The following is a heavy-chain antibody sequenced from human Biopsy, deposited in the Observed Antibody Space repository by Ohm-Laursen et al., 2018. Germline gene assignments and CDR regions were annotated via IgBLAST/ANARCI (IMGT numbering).Heavy chain of an antibody. V-gene: IGHV1-18*01. CDR2: ISAYTGNT. J-gene: IGHJ4*02. D-gene: IGHD2-21*02. Sequence: EASVKVSCKGSGYTFRNYGISWVRQAPGQGLEWMGWISAYTGNTKFSQKFQDRVTMTTDTSTSTAYMELKSLTSDDTAVYCCASGLRDPNYFDSWGQGTLVTVSS. CDR3: ASGLRDPNYFDS. CDR1: GYTFRNYG.